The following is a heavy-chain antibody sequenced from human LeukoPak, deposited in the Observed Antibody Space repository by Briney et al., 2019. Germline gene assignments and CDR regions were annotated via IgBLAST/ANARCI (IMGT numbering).Heavy chain of an antibody. V-gene: IGHV1-8*01. D-gene: IGHD3-3*01. CDR2: MNPNSGNT. CDR3: ARGRPTSRYYGITIFGVADREFDP. CDR1: GYTFTSYD. J-gene: IGHJ5*02. Sequence: ASVKVSCKASGYTFTSYDINWVRQATGQGLEWMGWMNPNSGNTGYAQKFQGRVTMTRNTSISTAYMELSSLRSEDTAVYYCARGRPTSRYYGITIFGVADREFDPWGQGTLVTVSS.